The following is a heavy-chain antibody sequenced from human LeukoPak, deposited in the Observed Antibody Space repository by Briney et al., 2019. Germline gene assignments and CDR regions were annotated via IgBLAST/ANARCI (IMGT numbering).Heavy chain of an antibody. CDR2: IWYDGSNK. CDR1: GFTFSSYG. CDR3: ATAGWGNGYNVLDY. Sequence: AGGSLRLSCAASGFTFSSYGMHWVRQAPGKGLEWVVVIWYDGSNKYYADSVKGRFTISRDNSKNTLYLQMNSLRAEDTAVYYCATAGWGNGYNVLDYWGQGTLVTVSS. V-gene: IGHV3-33*01. D-gene: IGHD5-24*01. J-gene: IGHJ4*02.